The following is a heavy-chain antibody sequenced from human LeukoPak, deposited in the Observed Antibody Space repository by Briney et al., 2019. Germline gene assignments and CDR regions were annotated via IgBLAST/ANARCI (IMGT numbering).Heavy chain of an antibody. CDR1: GFTFSSYA. CDR3: AKDRVVAAGDDAFDI. D-gene: IGHD2-2*01. Sequence: GGSLRLSCAASGFTFSSYAMSWARQAPGKGLEWVSGISESGGSTYYADSVKGRFTISRDNSKNTLYLQMNSLRAEDTALYYCAKDRVVAAGDDAFDIWGQGTMVTVSS. J-gene: IGHJ3*02. V-gene: IGHV3-23*01. CDR2: ISESGGST.